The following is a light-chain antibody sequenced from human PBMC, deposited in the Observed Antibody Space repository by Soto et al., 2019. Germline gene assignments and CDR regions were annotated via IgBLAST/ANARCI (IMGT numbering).Light chain of an antibody. J-gene: IGLJ1*01. V-gene: IGLV2-14*01. CDR3: NAYTNTGARV. CDR1: TSDIGANNF. CDR2: EVS. Sequence: SALTQPASVSGSPGQSITISCAGTTSDIGANNFVSWYQQRPGKAPKVIIYEVSNRPAGVSYRFSGSKSGSTASLTISGLQAEDEALYSCNAYTNTGARVFGTGTKVTVL.